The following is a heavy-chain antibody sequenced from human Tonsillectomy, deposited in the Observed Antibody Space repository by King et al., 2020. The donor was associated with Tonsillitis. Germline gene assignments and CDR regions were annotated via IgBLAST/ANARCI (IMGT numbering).Heavy chain of an antibody. CDR2: ISYDGSNK. V-gene: IGHV3-30*18. D-gene: IGHD5-18*01. CDR3: AKFGYNYGRIEY. J-gene: IGHJ4*02. Sequence: VQLVEFGGGVVQPGRSLRLSCAASGFTFSSYGMHWVRQAPGKGLEWVAVISYDGSNKYYADSVKGRFTISRDNSKNTLYLQMNSLRAEDTAVYYCAKFGYNYGRIEYWGQGTLVTVSS. CDR1: GFTFSSYG.